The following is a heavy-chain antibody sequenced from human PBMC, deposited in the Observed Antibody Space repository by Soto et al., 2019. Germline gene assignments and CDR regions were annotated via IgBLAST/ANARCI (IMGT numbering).Heavy chain of an antibody. Sequence: GGSLRLSCAASGFTVSSNYMSWVRQAPGKGLEWVSVIYSGGSTYYADSVKGRFTISRHNSKNTLYLQMNSLRAEDTAVYYCARSKLELGYYYYYYMDVWGKGTTVTVSS. CDR1: GFTVSSNY. CDR3: ARSKLELGYYYYYYMDV. D-gene: IGHD1-7*01. J-gene: IGHJ6*03. CDR2: IYSGGST. V-gene: IGHV3-53*04.